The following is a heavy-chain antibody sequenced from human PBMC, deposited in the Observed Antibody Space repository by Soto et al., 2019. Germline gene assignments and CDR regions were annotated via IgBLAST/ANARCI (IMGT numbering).Heavy chain of an antibody. CDR2: IYYSGRT. V-gene: IGHV4-31*03. J-gene: IGHJ5*02. CDR1: GGSLSRGGYF. D-gene: IGHD4-17*01. CDR3: ARAHSDFGDYNWFDP. Sequence: LSLTCTVSGGSLSRGGYFWSWIRQHPGKGLEWIGYIYYSGRTHYNPSLKSRVTISADMSKNQFSLKMNSVTVADTAVYYCARAHSDFGDYNWFDPWGQGALVTVSS.